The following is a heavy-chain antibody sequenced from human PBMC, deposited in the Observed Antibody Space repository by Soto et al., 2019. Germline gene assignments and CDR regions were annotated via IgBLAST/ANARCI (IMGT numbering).Heavy chain of an antibody. CDR1: GASINSGGYY. Sequence: PSETLSLTCTVSGASINSGGYYWSWIRQLPGKGLEWIGYIYFSGSTYYNPSFESRVTISLDTSQNQFSLKLSSVTAADTAVYYCASGNAWEALLAYWGQGTLVTVSS. D-gene: IGHD1-26*01. CDR3: ASGNAWEALLAY. V-gene: IGHV4-31*03. CDR2: IYFSGST. J-gene: IGHJ4*02.